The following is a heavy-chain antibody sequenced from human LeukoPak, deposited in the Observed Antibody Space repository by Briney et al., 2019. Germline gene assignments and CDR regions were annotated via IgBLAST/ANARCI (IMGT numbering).Heavy chain of an antibody. V-gene: IGHV1-69*13. J-gene: IGHJ6*03. Sequence: EASVKVSCKASGGTFTSYAISWGRQAPGQGLEWMGGIIPIFGTANYAQTFQGRVTITADESTSTAYLELSSLRSEDTAVYYCARLGFGPGGRPDYYYYYYRDVWGKGTTVSVSS. D-gene: IGHD3-10*01. CDR1: GGTFTSYA. CDR2: IIPIFGTA. CDR3: ARLGFGPGGRPDYYYYYYRDV.